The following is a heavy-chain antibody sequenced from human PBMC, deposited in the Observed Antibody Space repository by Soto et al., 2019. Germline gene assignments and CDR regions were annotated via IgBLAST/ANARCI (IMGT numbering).Heavy chain of an antibody. V-gene: IGHV4-59*08. Sequence: SETLSLTCTVSGDSISSYYGSWIRQPPGKGLEWIGYINYSGSTIYNPSLKSRVTISVDTSKNQFSLKLSSVTAADTAVYYCARHPRVGPGFDFWGQGKMVTVSS. CDR1: GDSISSYY. J-gene: IGHJ3*01. D-gene: IGHD1-26*01. CDR3: ARHPRVGPGFDF. CDR2: INYSGST.